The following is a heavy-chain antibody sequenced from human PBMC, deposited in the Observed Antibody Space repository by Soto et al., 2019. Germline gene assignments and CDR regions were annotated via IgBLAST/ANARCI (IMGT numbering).Heavy chain of an antibody. CDR3: ARSSIEPRVFMYPFDF. D-gene: IGHD6-6*01. CDR1: GGSISSYY. Sequence: SETLSLTCTVSGGSISSYYWSWIRQPPGKGLEWIGYVYYSGSTNYNPSLKSRVTISVDTSKNQISLRLTSVTDADAAVYYCARSSIEPRVFMYPFDFWGQGTRVTVSS. J-gene: IGHJ4*02. V-gene: IGHV4-59*08. CDR2: VYYSGST.